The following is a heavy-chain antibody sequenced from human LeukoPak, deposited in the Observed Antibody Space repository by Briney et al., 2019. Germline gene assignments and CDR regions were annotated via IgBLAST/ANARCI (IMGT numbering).Heavy chain of an antibody. CDR2: IKSDGSST. V-gene: IGHV3-74*01. Sequence: GGSLRLSCAASGFTVGSNYMSWVRQAPGKGLVWVSRIKSDGSSTSYADSEKGRFTISRDNAKNTLYLQMNSLRAEDTAVYYCARDPSISSTYFDYWGQGTLVTVSS. CDR3: ARDPSISSTYFDY. D-gene: IGHD6-13*01. J-gene: IGHJ4*02. CDR1: GFTVGSNY.